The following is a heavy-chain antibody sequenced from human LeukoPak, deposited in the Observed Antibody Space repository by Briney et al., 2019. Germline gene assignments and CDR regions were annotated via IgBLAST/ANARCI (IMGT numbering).Heavy chain of an antibody. J-gene: IGHJ4*02. V-gene: IGHV1-18*01. CDR2: ISGYNGNT. Sequence: GASVKVSCKASGGTFSSNAISWVRQAPGQGLEWMGWISGYNGNTHYAQRVQGRVTMTTDTSTSTAYMELRSLTSDDTAVYYCARALSNIIVPVAITYWGQGTLVTVSS. CDR1: GGTFSSNA. CDR3: ARALSNIIVPVAITY. D-gene: IGHD2-2*01.